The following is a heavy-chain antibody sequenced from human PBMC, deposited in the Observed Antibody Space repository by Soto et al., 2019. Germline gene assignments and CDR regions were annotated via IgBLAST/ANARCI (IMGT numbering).Heavy chain of an antibody. D-gene: IGHD2-21*01. CDR3: AKGRGLGAGPAMTGGGDFQV. Sequence: QVQLVESGGGVVQPGTSLRLSCVTSGFSLSSYGMHWVRQAPGKGLELVAAISYSGDYQYNGDSVRGRFAISRGNTKRAVYLQRNLLRVEATAVYYCAKGRGLGAGPAMTGGGDFQVWGQG. CDR1: GFSLSSYG. CDR2: ISYSGDYQ. J-gene: IGHJ6*01. V-gene: IGHV3-30*18.